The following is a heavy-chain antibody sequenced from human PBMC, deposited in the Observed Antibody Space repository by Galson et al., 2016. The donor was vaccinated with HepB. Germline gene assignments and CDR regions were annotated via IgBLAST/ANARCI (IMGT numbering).Heavy chain of an antibody. D-gene: IGHD3-22*01. Sequence: SLRLSCAASGYTFSDYYMTWIRQAPGKGLEWVSYISSSSSTIYFADSVRGRFTISRDNAKNSLFLQMSSLRTDDTAVYYCARGTSMYYDSSGSLDSWGQGTLVTVSS. J-gene: IGHJ4*02. CDR1: GYTFSDYY. CDR3: ARGTSMYYDSSGSLDS. V-gene: IGHV3-11*01. CDR2: ISSSSSTI.